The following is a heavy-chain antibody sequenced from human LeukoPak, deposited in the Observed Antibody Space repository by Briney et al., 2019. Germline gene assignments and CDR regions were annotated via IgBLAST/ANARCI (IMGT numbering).Heavy chain of an antibody. J-gene: IGHJ4*02. CDR3: ARPAAGYTFHYVDS. Sequence: SRVTISVDKSKNQFSLKLNSVTAADTAVYYCARPAAGYTFHYVDSWGQGTLVTVSS. D-gene: IGHD5-18*01. V-gene: IGHV4-4*02.